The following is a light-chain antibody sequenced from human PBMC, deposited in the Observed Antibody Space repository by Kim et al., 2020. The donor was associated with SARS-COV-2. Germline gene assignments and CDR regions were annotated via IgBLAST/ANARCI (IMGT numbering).Light chain of an antibody. V-gene: IGKV3-20*01. Sequence: SPEEGATLSCRASQTLSSPYLAWDQQRHGQAPRLLISRASLRATGVPDRFSGSGSGTDFTLTISRVEPEDSAMYYCQQYDSPPVTFGPGTKVDIK. CDR1: QTLSSPY. CDR2: RAS. CDR3: QQYDSPPVT. J-gene: IGKJ3*01.